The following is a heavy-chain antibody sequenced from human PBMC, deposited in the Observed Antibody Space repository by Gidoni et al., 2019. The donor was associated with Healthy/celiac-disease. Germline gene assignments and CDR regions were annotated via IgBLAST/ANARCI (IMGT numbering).Heavy chain of an antibody. Sequence: QVQLVQSGAEVKKPGASVKVSCKASGYTFTGYYMHWVRQAPGQGLEWMGWINPNSGCTNYAQKFQGRVTMTRDTSISTAYMELSRLRSDDTAVYYCARLRSGWFADYYFDYWGQGTLVTVSS. CDR1: GYTFTGYY. V-gene: IGHV1-2*02. D-gene: IGHD6-19*01. CDR3: ARLRSGWFADYYFDY. J-gene: IGHJ4*02. CDR2: INPNSGCT.